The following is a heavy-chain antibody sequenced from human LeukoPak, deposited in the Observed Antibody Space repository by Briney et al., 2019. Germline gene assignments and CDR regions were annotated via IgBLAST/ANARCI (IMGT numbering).Heavy chain of an antibody. Sequence: PSETLSLTCTVSGGSISSYYWSWIRQPPGKGLEWIGYIYYSGSTNYNPSLKNRVTISVDTSKNQFSLKLSSVTAADTAVYYCARLRLAAAGTGSRNWFDPWGQGTLVTVSS. D-gene: IGHD6-13*01. CDR1: GGSISSYY. V-gene: IGHV4-59*01. J-gene: IGHJ5*02. CDR2: IYYSGST. CDR3: ARLRLAAAGTGSRNWFDP.